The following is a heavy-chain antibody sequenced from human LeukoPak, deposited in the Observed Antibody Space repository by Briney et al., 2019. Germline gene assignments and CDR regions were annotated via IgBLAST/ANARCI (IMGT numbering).Heavy chain of an antibody. V-gene: IGHV4-59*01. J-gene: IGHJ2*01. Sequence: SETLSLTCTVSGGSISSYYWSWIRQPPGKGLEWIGYIYYSGSTNYNPSLKSRVTISVDTSKNQFSLKLSSVTAADTAVYYCARHGLDSSGWFAQKDLHWYFDLWGRGTLVTVSS. D-gene: IGHD6-19*01. CDR2: IYYSGST. CDR3: ARHGLDSSGWFAQKDLHWYFDL. CDR1: GGSISSYY.